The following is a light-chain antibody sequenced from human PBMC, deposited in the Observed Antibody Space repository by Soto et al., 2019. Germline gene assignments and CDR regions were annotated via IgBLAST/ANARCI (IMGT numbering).Light chain of an antibody. CDR2: DAS. J-gene: IGKJ3*01. V-gene: IGKV3-11*01. CDR1: RSVSRY. Sequence: EIVLTQSPATLSLSPGERATPSCRSSRSVSRYLAWYQQKPGQAPRLLIFDASNRATGIPARFSGSGSGTEFTLTISSLEPEDFVVYYCQQRSNWPPFTFGPGTKVDIK. CDR3: QQRSNWPPFT.